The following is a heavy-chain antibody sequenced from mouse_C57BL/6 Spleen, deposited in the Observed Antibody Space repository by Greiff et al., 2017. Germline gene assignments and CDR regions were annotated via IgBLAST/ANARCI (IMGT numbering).Heavy chain of an antibody. CDR2: IHPSSGST. CDR1: GYTFTSYW. CDR3: ANFYDGSSYGYVGV. V-gene: IGHV1-64*01. Sequence: QVQLQQPGAELVKPGASVKLSCKASGYTFTSYWMHWVKQRPGQGLEWIGMIHPSSGSTNYNEKFKSKATLTVDKSSSTAYMQLSSLTSEDSAVYYCANFYDGSSYGYVGVWGTGTTVTVSS. J-gene: IGHJ1*03. D-gene: IGHD1-1*01.